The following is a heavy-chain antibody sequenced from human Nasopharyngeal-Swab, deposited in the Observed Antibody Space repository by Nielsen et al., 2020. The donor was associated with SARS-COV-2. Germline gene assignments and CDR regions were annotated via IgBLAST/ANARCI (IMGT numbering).Heavy chain of an antibody. D-gene: IGHD3-22*01. V-gene: IGHV4-61*01. CDR2: IYYSGST. CDR1: DGSVSSGSYY. CDR3: AREVTTMGVVVAIPYYYYYMDV. J-gene: IGHJ6*03. Sequence: SETLSLTCTVSDGSVSSGSYYWSWIRQPPGKGLEWIGYIYYSGSTNYNPSLKSRVNISVDTSKNQFTLKLSSVTAADTSVYYCAREVTTMGVVVAIPYYYYYMDVWGKGTTVTVSS.